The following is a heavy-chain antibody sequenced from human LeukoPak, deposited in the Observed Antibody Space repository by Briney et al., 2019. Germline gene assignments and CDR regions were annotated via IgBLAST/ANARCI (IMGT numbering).Heavy chain of an antibody. J-gene: IGHJ6*02. CDR3: ARAHHDLEFYYYYGMDV. CDR1: GYTFTGYY. CDR2: INPNSGGT. D-gene: IGHD2-21*02. Sequence: ASVKVSCKASGYTFTGYYVHWVRQAPGQGLEWMGWINPNSGGTNYAQKFQGRVTMTRDTSISTAYMELSRLRSDDTAVYYCARAHHDLEFYYYYGMDVWGQGTTVTVSS. V-gene: IGHV1-2*02.